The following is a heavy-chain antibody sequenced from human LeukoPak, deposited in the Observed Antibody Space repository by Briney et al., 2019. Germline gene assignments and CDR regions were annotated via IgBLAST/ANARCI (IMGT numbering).Heavy chain of an antibody. Sequence: PGRSLRLSCAASGFTFSSYGMHWVRQAPGKGLEWVAVIWYDGSNKYYADSVKGRFAISRDNSKSTLYLQMNSLRAEDTAVYYCASPGAPNYYYMDVWGKGTTVTVSS. CDR2: IWYDGSNK. CDR1: GFTFSSYG. V-gene: IGHV3-33*01. CDR3: ASPGAPNYYYMDV. J-gene: IGHJ6*03.